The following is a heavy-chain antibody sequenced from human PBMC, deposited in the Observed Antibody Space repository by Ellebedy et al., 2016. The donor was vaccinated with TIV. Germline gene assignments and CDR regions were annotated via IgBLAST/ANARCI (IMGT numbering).Heavy chain of an antibody. CDR2: INPKSGVT. CDR3: AREETGDAFDI. V-gene: IGHV1-2*02. CDR1: GYTFTGYF. D-gene: IGHD1-1*01. J-gene: IGHJ3*02. Sequence: AASVKVSCQASGYTFTGYFLHWVRQAPGQGLEWMGWINPKSGVTNYVQKFQGRVAMTRDTSISTAYMELSRLRSDDTAVYFCAREETGDAFDIWGQGTMVTVSS.